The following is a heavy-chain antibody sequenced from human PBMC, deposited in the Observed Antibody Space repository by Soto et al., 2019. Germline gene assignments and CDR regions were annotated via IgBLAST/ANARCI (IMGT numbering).Heavy chain of an antibody. D-gene: IGHD3-22*01. CDR1: GGTFSRYG. V-gene: IGHV1-69*01. J-gene: IGHJ4*02. Sequence: QVQLVQSGAEVKKPGSSVKVSCKASGGTFSRYGISWVRQAPGQGLEWMGGIIPIFGTANYAQKFQGRVTITADESTSTAYMELSSLRSEDTAVYYCASGPSYYDSSGPQTDYWGQGTLVTVSS. CDR2: IIPIFGTA. CDR3: ASGPSYYDSSGPQTDY.